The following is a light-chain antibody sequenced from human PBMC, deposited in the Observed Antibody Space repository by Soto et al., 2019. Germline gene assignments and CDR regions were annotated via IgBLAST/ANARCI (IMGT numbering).Light chain of an antibody. J-gene: IGKJ5*01. CDR1: QTISTW. Sequence: DVHMTQSPSTLSASVGDRVTITCRASQTISTWLAWYQHKPGKAPNLLIYDASTLMSGVPSRFSGSGSGTEFTLTINSLQSEDSAVYYCQQHNQWPITFGQGTRLEIK. CDR3: QQHNQWPIT. V-gene: IGKV1-5*01. CDR2: DAS.